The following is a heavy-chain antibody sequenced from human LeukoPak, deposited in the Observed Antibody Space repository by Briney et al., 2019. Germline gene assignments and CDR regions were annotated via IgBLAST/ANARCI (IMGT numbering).Heavy chain of an antibody. J-gene: IGHJ3*02. CDR3: ARNRSNDYGEVPFDI. D-gene: IGHD4-17*01. CDR2: IYGSGGT. Sequence: PSETLSLTRTVSGGAISNYYWSWIRQSAGKGLEWIGQIYGSGGTNYNPSLKSRVTMSTDRSKNQISLRLSSVTAADTAIYYCARNRSNDYGEVPFDIWGQGTVVSVSS. V-gene: IGHV4-4*07. CDR1: GGAISNYY.